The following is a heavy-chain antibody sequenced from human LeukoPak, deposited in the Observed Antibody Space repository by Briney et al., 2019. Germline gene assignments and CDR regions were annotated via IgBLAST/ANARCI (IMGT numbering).Heavy chain of an antibody. J-gene: IGHJ3*02. Sequence: LETLSLTCTVSGGSISNWHWSWFRQPAGKGLEWIGRIYSSGSTIYNPSLKSRVTMSVDTSTNQISLRLTSVTAADTAMYYCARKLASSTLKAGAFDIWGQGTMVTVSS. CDR3: ARKLASSTLKAGAFDI. CDR1: GGSISNWH. CDR2: IYSSGST. V-gene: IGHV4-4*07. D-gene: IGHD2-2*01.